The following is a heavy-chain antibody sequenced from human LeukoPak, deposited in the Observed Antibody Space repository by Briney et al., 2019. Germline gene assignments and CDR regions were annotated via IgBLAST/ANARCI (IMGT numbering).Heavy chain of an antibody. Sequence: GASVKVSCKASGYTFTDYYIHWVQQAPGKGLEFMGRVDPEDGESTYAEKFQGSVTITADTSTDTAYMELSSLRSEDRAVYYCATPRLIGIAYWGQGTLVTVSS. V-gene: IGHV1-69-2*01. CDR3: ATPRLIGIAY. CDR1: GYTFTDYY. D-gene: IGHD3-22*01. J-gene: IGHJ4*02. CDR2: VDPEDGES.